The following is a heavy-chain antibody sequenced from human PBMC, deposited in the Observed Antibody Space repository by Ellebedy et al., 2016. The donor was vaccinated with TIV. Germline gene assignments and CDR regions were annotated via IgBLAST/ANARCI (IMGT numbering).Heavy chain of an antibody. CDR3: ARDFYDSSGYYYTGFYYYYGMDV. D-gene: IGHD3-22*01. J-gene: IGHJ6*02. CDR2: ISGYNGQT. CDR1: GYTFTNNG. Sequence: AASVKVSCKASGYTFTNNGISWVRQAPGQGLEWMGWISGYNGQTNYAQKFQGRVTMTTDTSTSTASMELRSLRSDDTAVSYCARDFYDSSGYYYTGFYYYYGMDVWGQGTTVTVSS. V-gene: IGHV1-18*04.